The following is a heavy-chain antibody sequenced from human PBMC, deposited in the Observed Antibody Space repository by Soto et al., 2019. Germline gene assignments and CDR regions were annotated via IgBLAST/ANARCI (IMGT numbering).Heavy chain of an antibody. Sequence: ESGGGVVQPGRSLRLSCAASGFTFSGYAMHWVRQAPGKGLEWVAVISYDGSNKYYADSVKGRFTISRDNSKNTLYLQMNSLRAEDTAVYHCARSRWYFDLWGRGTLVTVSS. V-gene: IGHV3-30-3*01. CDR3: ARSRWYFDL. J-gene: IGHJ2*01. CDR1: GFTFSGYA. CDR2: ISYDGSNK.